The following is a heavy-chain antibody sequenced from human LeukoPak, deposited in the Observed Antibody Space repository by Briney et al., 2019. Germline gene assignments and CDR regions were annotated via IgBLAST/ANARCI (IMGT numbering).Heavy chain of an antibody. CDR1: GGSISSYY. J-gene: IGHJ6*02. CDR3: ARAGRRYYYGMDV. CDR2: IYYSGST. V-gene: IGHV4-59*01. Sequence: PSETLSLTCTVSGGSISSYYWSWIRQPPGKGLEWIGYIYYSGSTNYNPSLKSRVTISVDTSKNQFSLKLSSVTAADTAVYYWARAGRRYYYGMDVWGQGTTVTVSS.